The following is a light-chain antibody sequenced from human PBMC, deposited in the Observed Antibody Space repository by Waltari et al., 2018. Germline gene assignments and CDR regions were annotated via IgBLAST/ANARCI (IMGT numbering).Light chain of an antibody. J-gene: IGKJ5*01. CDR3: MQSIQLPPT. CDR1: QSLLDVDGKTY. V-gene: IGKV2D-29*02. CDR2: EVS. Sequence: IVMTQTPVSLSVTPGQPASISCTPSQSLLDVDGKTYLYWYLQKPGQSPQLLIYEVSKRFSGVPDRFSGSGSGADFTLKISRVEAEDVGVYYCMQSIQLPPTFGQGTRLEIK.